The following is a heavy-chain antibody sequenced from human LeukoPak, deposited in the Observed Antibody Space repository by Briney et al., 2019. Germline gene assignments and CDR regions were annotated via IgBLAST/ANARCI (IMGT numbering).Heavy chain of an antibody. Sequence: PWASVKVSCKASGYTFTGYYMHWERQAPGQGLEWMGWINPNSGGTNYAQKFQGRVTMTRDTSISTAYMELSRLRSDDTAVYYCARDYGSGSYYLYWGQGTLVTVSS. CDR2: INPNSGGT. CDR3: ARDYGSGSYYLY. D-gene: IGHD3-10*01. V-gene: IGHV1-2*02. J-gene: IGHJ4*02. CDR1: GYTFTGYY.